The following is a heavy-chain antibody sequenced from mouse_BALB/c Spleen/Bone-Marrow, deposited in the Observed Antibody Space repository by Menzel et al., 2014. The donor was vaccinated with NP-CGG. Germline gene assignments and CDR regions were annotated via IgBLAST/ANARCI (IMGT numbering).Heavy chain of an antibody. CDR3: ARDSSDYLAWFAY. V-gene: IGHV1-9*01. J-gene: IGHJ3*01. CDR2: ILPGRDST. D-gene: IGHD3-2*01. Sequence: QVQLQQSGAELMKPGASVKISCKATGYTFSSYWIEWGKQRPGHGLEWIGEILPGRDSTNYNENFKGKATFTADTSSNTAYMQLNSLTSEDSAVYFCARDSSDYLAWFAYWGQGTLVTVSA. CDR1: GYTFSSYW.